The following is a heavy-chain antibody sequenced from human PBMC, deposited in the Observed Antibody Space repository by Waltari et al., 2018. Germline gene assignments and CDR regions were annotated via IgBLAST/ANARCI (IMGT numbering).Heavy chain of an antibody. J-gene: IGHJ4*02. V-gene: IGHV3-48*03. D-gene: IGHD1-26*01. Sequence: EVQLVESGGGLVQPGGSLRLFCAASGFTFRNYEMNWVRQAPGMGLEWVAYLISGASIIYYADSVKGRFTISRDNAKNSVYLQMSSLRAEDTAIYYCARGEGGANEYWGQGTLVTVSA. CDR3: ARGEGGANEY. CDR2: LISGASII. CDR1: GFTFRNYE.